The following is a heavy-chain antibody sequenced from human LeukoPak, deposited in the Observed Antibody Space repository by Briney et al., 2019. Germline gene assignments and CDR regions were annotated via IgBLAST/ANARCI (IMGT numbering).Heavy chain of an antibody. V-gene: IGHV3-7*04. CDR1: GFTFRSEW. CDR2: IKEDGSEK. J-gene: IGHJ4*02. D-gene: IGHD6-13*01. CDR3: ARGESWSFDY. Sequence: PGGSLRLSCAASGFTFRSEWMSWVRQAPGKGLEYVANIKEDGSEKYYGVSVKGRFTVSRDNTKSSLYLQMNSLRAEDTAVYYCARGESWSFDYWGQGILVTVSS.